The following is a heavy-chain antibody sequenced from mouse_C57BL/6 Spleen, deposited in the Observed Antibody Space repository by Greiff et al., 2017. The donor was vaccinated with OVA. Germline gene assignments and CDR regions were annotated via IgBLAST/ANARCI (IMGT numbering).Heavy chain of an antibody. V-gene: IGHV5-9*01. CDR1: GFTFSSYT. J-gene: IGHJ2*01. CDR2: ISGGGGNT. Sequence: DVKLVESGGGLVKPGGSLKLSCAASGFTFSSYTMSWVRQTPEKRLEWVATISGGGGNTYYPDSVKGRFTISRDNAKNTLYLQMSSLRSEDTALYYCARPGDGYFDYWGQGTTLTVSS. D-gene: IGHD2-3*01. CDR3: ARPGDGYFDY.